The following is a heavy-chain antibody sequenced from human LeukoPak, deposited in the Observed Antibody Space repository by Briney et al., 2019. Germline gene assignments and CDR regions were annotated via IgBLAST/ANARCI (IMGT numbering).Heavy chain of an antibody. Sequence: PSETLSLTCTVSGGSISSYYWSWIRQPAGKGLEWIGRIYTSGSTNYNPSLKSRVTMSVDTSKNQFSLKLSSVTAADTAVYYCASTYYDILTGYYMSLNYWGQGTLVTVSS. CDR1: GGSISSYY. D-gene: IGHD3-9*01. J-gene: IGHJ4*02. CDR2: IYTSGST. CDR3: ASTYYDILTGYYMSLNY. V-gene: IGHV4-4*07.